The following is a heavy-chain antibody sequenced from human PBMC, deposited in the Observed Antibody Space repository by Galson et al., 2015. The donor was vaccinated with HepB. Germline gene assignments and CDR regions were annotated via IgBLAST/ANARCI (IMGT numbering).Heavy chain of an antibody. CDR3: AKELEPTFYGVRHGGHFDC. CDR2: ISGGGRST. Sequence: SLRLSCAASGFTFSNYGLSWVRQTPGKGLEWDSSISGGGRSTFYADSVKGRFTISRDNSRDTLFLQMNSLRVEDTALYYCAKELEPTFYGVRHGGHFDCWGQGNLVTVSS. J-gene: IGHJ4*02. CDR1: GFTFSNYG. V-gene: IGHV3-23*01. D-gene: IGHD1-1*01.